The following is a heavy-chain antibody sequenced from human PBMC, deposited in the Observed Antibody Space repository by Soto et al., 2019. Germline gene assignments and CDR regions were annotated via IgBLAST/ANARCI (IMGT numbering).Heavy chain of an antibody. D-gene: IGHD1-1*01. CDR2: IIPIFRTP. V-gene: IGHV1-69*12. Sequence: QVQLVQSGAEVLKPGSSVKVSCKASGATFDTFAISWVRQAPGQGLEWMGGIIPIFRTPDYAQKFQGRVTITADVSTSTAYMELTILRSEDTAVYYCARDKDREQLGGNYYYALDVWGQGTTVTVSS. CDR3: ARDKDREQLGGNYYYALDV. CDR1: GATFDTFA. J-gene: IGHJ6*02.